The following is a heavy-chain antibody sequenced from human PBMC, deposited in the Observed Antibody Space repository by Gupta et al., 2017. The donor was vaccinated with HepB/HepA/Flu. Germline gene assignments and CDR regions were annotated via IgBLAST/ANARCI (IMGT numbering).Heavy chain of an antibody. V-gene: IGHV4-59*01. D-gene: IGHD2-21*02. CDR1: GGSINTYY. Sequence: QVQLQESGPGLVKPSETLSLTCTVPGGSINTYYWSWIRQPPGKGLEWIGYIYYSGSTNYNPSLKSRVTMSVDTSKNQISLRLSSVTAADTAVYYCARGSTAIASDYYGMDVWGQGTTVTVSS. CDR2: IYYSGST. CDR3: ARGSTAIASDYYGMDV. J-gene: IGHJ6*02.